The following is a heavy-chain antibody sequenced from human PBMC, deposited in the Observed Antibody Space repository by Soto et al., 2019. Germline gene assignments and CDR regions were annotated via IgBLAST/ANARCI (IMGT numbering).Heavy chain of an antibody. Sequence: SETLSLTCTVSGGSISSYYWTWIRQPPGKGLEWIGYIHYSGRTNYNPSLKSRVTISVDTSKNQFSLKLSSVTAADTAVYYCARTIGQYNWFDPWGQGTLVTVSS. D-gene: IGHD1-26*01. V-gene: IGHV4-59*01. J-gene: IGHJ5*02. CDR1: GGSISSYY. CDR2: IHYSGRT. CDR3: ARTIGQYNWFDP.